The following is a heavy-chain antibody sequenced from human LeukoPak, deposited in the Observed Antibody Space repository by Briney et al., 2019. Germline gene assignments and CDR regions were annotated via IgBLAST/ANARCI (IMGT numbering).Heavy chain of an antibody. Sequence: GGSLRLSCAASGFTFSSYGMSWVRQAPGKGLEWVSNIKQDGSEKYYVDSVKGRFTISRDNAKNSLYLQMNSLRAEDTAVYYCAREHYYDSSGPTGYFDYWGQGTLVTVSS. CDR1: GFTFSSYG. V-gene: IGHV3-7*01. J-gene: IGHJ4*02. D-gene: IGHD3-22*01. CDR3: AREHYYDSSGPTGYFDY. CDR2: IKQDGSEK.